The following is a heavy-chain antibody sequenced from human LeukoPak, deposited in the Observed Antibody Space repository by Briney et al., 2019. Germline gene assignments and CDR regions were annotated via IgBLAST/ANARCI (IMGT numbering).Heavy chain of an antibody. CDR1: GGSISSYY. Sequence: SETLSLTCTVSGGSISSYYWSSIRPPPGKGLEWIGYIYYSGSTNYNPSLKSRVTISVDTSKNQFSLKLSSVTAADTAVYYCARHKYSSSWYRFDPWGQGTLVTVSS. CDR3: ARHKYSSSWYRFDP. V-gene: IGHV4-59*08. D-gene: IGHD6-13*01. CDR2: IYYSGST. J-gene: IGHJ5*02.